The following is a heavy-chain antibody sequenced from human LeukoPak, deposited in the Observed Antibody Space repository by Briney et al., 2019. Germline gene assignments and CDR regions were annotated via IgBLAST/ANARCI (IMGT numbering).Heavy chain of an antibody. CDR2: IYHSGST. Sequence: SETLSLTCVVSGGSISSNKWWSWVRQPPGTGLEWIGEIYHSGSTYYNPSLKSRVTISVDTSKNQFSLKLRSVTAAGTAVYYCASLRERSYYARGFDYWGQGTLVTVSS. CDR3: ASLRERSYYARGFDY. CDR1: GGSISSNKW. D-gene: IGHD1-26*01. J-gene: IGHJ4*02. V-gene: IGHV4-4*02.